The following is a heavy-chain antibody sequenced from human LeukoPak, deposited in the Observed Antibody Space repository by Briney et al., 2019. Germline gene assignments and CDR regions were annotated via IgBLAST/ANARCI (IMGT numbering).Heavy chain of an antibody. CDR1: GGSFSGYY. J-gene: IGHJ4*02. V-gene: IGHV4-39*01. D-gene: IGHD6-13*01. CDR2: IYYSGST. Sequence: SETLSLTCAVYGGSFSGYYWGWTRQPPGKGLEWIGSIYYSGSTYYNPSLKSRVTISVDTSKNQFSLKLSSVTAADTAVYYCARRGIAAAGTSHFDYWGQGTLVTVSS. CDR3: ARRGIAAAGTSHFDY.